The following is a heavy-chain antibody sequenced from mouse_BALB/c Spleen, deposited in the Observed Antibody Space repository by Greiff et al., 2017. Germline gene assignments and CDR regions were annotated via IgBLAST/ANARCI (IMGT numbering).Heavy chain of an antibody. CDR1: GYTFTSYW. V-gene: IGHV1S22*01. J-gene: IGHJ4*01. D-gene: IGHD2-1*01. Sequence: LKQPGSELVRPGASVKLSCKASGYTFTSYWMHWVKQRPGQGLEWIGNIYPGSGSTNYDEKFKSKATLTVDTSSSTAYMQLSSLTSEDSAVYYCTYGNYVLYYAMDYWGQGTSVTVSS. CDR2: IYPGSGST. CDR3: TYGNYVLYYAMDY.